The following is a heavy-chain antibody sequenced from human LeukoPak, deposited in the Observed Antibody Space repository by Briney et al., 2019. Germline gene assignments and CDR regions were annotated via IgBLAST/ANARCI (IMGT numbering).Heavy chain of an antibody. CDR1: GFTFSSYA. D-gene: IGHD6-19*01. J-gene: IGHJ4*02. Sequence: GGSLRLSCAASGFTFSSYAMSWVRQAPGKGLEWVSAISGSGGSTYYADSVEGRFTISRDNSKNTLYLQMNSLRAEDTAVYYCATDIYGSGPRGYWGQGTLVTVSS. CDR2: ISGSGGST. V-gene: IGHV3-23*01. CDR3: ATDIYGSGPRGY.